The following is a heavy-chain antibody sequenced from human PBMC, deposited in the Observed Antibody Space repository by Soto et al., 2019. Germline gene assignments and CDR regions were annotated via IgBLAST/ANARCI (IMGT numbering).Heavy chain of an antibody. CDR2: ISYIGNI. J-gene: IGHJ4*02. CDR3: ARDAWGPIDY. Sequence: QVQLQESGPGLVKPSETLSLTCTVSGGSVSSGSYYWNWIRQPPGKGLEWIGYISYIGNINYNPSRTXXVXIXXDTSKNQLSLKLSSVPAADTAVYYCARDAWGPIDYCGQGTLVTGSS. D-gene: IGHD3-16*01. CDR1: GGSVSSGSYY. V-gene: IGHV4-61*01.